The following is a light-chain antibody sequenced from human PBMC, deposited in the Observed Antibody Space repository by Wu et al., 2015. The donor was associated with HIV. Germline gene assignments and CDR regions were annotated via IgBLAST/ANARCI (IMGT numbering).Light chain of an antibody. CDR2: AAS. CDR1: RSISNF. Sequence: DILMTQSPSSLSASIGDRVTITCRASRSISNFLNWYQQKPGEAPKLLISAASALESGVPSRFSGSGSGTDFALTISGLQSEDFATYYCQQTHNLLSFGGGTKVEI. CDR3: QQTHNLLS. J-gene: IGKJ4*01. V-gene: IGKV1-39*01.